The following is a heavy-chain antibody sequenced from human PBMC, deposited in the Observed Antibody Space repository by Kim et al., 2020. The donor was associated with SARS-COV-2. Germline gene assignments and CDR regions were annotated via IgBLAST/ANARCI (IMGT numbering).Heavy chain of an antibody. CDR2: IYYSGST. V-gene: IGHV4-39*01. J-gene: IGHJ6*03. CDR1: GGSISSSSYY. D-gene: IGHD3-3*01. CDR3: ARHVTPPLFLYYYYMDV. Sequence: SETLSLTCTVSGGSISSSSYYWGWIRQPPGKGLEWIGSIYYSGSTYYNPSLKSRVTISVDTSKNQFSLKLSSVTAADTAVYYCARHVTPPLFLYYYYMDVWGKGTTVTVSS.